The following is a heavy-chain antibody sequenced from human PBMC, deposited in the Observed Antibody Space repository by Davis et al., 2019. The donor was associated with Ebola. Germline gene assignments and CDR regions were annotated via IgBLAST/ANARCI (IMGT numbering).Heavy chain of an antibody. Sequence: PGGSLRLSCVVSGFSVSSNYMSWVRQAPGKGLEWVSVIYSPTDTYYADSVKGRFTISRDISKNILYLQMNSLRADDTAVYYCARDLLDNGGDWWGQGTLVTVS. D-gene: IGHD4-23*01. J-gene: IGHJ4*02. CDR1: GFSVSSNY. CDR3: ARDLLDNGGDW. V-gene: IGHV3-66*01. CDR2: IYSPTDT.